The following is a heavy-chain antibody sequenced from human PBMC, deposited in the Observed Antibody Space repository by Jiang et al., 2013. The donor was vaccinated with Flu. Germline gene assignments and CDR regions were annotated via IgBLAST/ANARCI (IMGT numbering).Heavy chain of an antibody. Sequence: GPGLVKPSETLSLTCTVSGGSISSSSYYWGWIRQPPGKGLEWIGSIYYSGSTYYNPSLKSRVTISVDTSKNQFSLKLSSVTAADTAVYYCARREDEVNFTNWFDPWGQGTLVTVSS. CDR1: GGSISSSSYY. D-gene: IGHD1-26*01. CDR3: ARREDEVNFTNWFDP. J-gene: IGHJ5*02. V-gene: IGHV4-39*01. CDR2: IYYSGST.